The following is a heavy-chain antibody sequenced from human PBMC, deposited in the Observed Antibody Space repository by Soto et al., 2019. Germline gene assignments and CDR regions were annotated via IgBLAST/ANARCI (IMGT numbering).Heavy chain of an antibody. D-gene: IGHD3-16*01. Sequence: SETLSLTCTVSGGSISSSSYYWGWIRQPPGKGLEWIGSIYYSGSTYYNPSLKSRVTISVDTSKNQFSLKLSSVTAADTAVYYCARQGTYRLRYYFDYWGQGTLVTVSS. CDR1: GGSISSSSYY. CDR2: IYYSGST. CDR3: ARQGTYRLRYYFDY. V-gene: IGHV4-39*01. J-gene: IGHJ4*02.